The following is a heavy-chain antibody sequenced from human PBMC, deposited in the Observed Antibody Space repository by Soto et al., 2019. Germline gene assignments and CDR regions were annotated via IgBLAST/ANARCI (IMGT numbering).Heavy chain of an antibody. D-gene: IGHD6-19*01. CDR1: GFTFSSYA. V-gene: IGHV3-23*01. CDR3: AKDWTNSSGWPMGANGFDP. CDR2: ISGSGGST. J-gene: IGHJ5*02. Sequence: PGGSLRLSCAASGFTFSSYAMSWVRQAPGKGLEWVSAISGSGGSTYYADSVKGRFTISRDNSKNTLYLQMNSLRAEDTAVYYCAKDWTNSSGWPMGANGFDPWGQGTLVNVSS.